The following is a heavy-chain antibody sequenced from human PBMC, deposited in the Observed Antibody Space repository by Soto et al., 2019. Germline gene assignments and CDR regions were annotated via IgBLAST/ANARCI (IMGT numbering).Heavy chain of an antibody. CDR3: ARDGGDCFVDRRYPADWFDP. D-gene: IGHD2-21*02. Sequence: PSETLSLTCAVSGGSISSGDYYWSWIRQPPGRGLEWIGYIHYSGSTNYNPSLKSRVTISLDTSKNQFTLKLSSVTAADTAVYYCARDGGDCFVDRRYPADWFDPWCQAILVTVS. V-gene: IGHV4-30-4*01. J-gene: IGHJ5*02. CDR1: GGSISSGDYY. CDR2: IHYSGST.